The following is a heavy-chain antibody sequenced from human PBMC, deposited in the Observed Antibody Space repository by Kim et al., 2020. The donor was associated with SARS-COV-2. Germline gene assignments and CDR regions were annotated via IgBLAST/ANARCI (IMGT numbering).Heavy chain of an antibody. D-gene: IGHD2-15*01. CDR3: AKDRGRYCSGGSCPRFDY. Sequence: KGRLTNSRDNSTNTLYLQMNSLRAEDTAVYYCAKDRGRYCSGGSCPRFDYWGQGTLVTVSS. J-gene: IGHJ4*02. V-gene: IGHV3-23*01.